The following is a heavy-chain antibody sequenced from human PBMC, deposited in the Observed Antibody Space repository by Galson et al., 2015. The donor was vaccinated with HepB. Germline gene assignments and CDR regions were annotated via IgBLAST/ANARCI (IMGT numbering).Heavy chain of an antibody. D-gene: IGHD6-13*01. CDR2: INPNSGGT. CDR1: GYTFTGYY. CDR3: ARDLEAAAGTKNWFDP. V-gene: IGHV1-2*06. Sequence: QSGAEVKKPGASVKVSCKASGYTFTGYYMHWVRQAPGQGLEWMGRINPNSGGTNYAQKFQGRVTMTRDTSISTAYMELSRLRSDDTAVYYCARDLEAAAGTKNWFDPWGQGTLVTVSS. J-gene: IGHJ5*02.